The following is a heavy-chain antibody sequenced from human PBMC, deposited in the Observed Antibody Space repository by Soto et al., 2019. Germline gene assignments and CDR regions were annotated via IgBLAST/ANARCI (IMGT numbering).Heavy chain of an antibody. V-gene: IGHV3-30-3*01. CDR2: ISYDGSNK. J-gene: IGHJ4*02. Sequence: GGSLRLSCAASGFTFSSYAMHWVRQAPGKGLEWVAFISYDGSNKYYADSVKGRFTISRDNSKNTLYLQMNSLRAEDTAVYYCASDKIFRFRYYDILTGSPRQPRFDYWGQGTLVTVSS. CDR3: ASDKIFRFRYYDILTGSPRQPRFDY. CDR1: GFTFSSYA. D-gene: IGHD3-9*01.